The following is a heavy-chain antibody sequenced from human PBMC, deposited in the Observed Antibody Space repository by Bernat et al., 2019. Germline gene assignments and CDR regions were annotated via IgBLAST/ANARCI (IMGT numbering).Heavy chain of an antibody. D-gene: IGHD5-12*01. CDR1: GGTFSSYA. V-gene: IGHV1-69*06. J-gene: IGHJ4*02. CDR2: IIPIFGTA. CDR3: ATDLSPRRRNTRERVATITFFDY. Sequence: QVQLVQSGAEVKKPGSSVKVSCKASGGTFSSYAISWVRQAPGQGLEWMGGIIPIFGTANYAQKFQGRVKITADKSTSTAYMELSSLRSEDTAVYYCATDLSPRRRNTRERVATITFFDYWGQGTLVTVSS.